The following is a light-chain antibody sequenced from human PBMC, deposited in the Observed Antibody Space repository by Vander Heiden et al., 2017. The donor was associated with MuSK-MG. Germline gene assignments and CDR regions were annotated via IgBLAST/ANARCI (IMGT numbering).Light chain of an antibody. Sequence: QSALTQPASVSGSPGQSLTISCTGTSSDIGAYNLVSWYQKHPGKAPKVMIYDVIKRPSGLSNRFSGSKSGNTASLTISGLQAEDEADYYCSSYAGSTTYVVFGGGTKLTVL. V-gene: IGLV2-23*02. CDR1: SSDIGAYNL. CDR2: DVI. CDR3: SSYAGSTTYVV. J-gene: IGLJ2*01.